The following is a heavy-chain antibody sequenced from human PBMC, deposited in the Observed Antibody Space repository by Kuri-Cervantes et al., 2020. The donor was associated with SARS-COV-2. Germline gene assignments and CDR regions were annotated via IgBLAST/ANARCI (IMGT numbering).Heavy chain of an antibody. V-gene: IGHV4-34*01. CDR2: INHSGST. D-gene: IGHD2-2*01. CDR1: GGSFSGYY. CDR3: ARELVVPAATGYYYYGMDV. J-gene: IGHJ6*02. Sequence: SQTLSLTCSVYGGSFSGYYWSWIRQPPGKGLEWIGEINHSGSTYYNPSLKSRVTISVDRSKNQFSLKLSSVTAADTAVYYCARELVVPAATGYYYYGMDVWGQGTTVTVSS.